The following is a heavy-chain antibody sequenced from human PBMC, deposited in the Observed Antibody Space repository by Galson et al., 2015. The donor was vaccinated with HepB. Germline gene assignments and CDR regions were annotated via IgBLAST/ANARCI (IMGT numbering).Heavy chain of an antibody. CDR1: GYSFTSYW. J-gene: IGHJ4*02. CDR2: IYPGDSDT. Sequence: SGAEVKKPGESLKISCKGSGYSFTSYWIGWVRQMPGKGLEWMGIIYPGDSDTRYSPSFQGQVTISADKSISTAYLQWSRLRSDDTAVYYCASYGDYGERRFDYWGQGTLVTVSS. V-gene: IGHV5-51*01. D-gene: IGHD4-17*01. CDR3: ASYGDYGERRFDY.